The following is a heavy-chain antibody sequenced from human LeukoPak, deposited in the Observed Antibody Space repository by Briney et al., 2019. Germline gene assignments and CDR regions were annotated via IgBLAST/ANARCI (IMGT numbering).Heavy chain of an antibody. V-gene: IGHV4-38-2*02. CDR1: GYSISSGYY. J-gene: IGHJ3*02. D-gene: IGHD2-15*01. CDR3: ARGRYCSADICSGGDAFDI. CDR2: IYTRGST. Sequence: SETLSLTCTVSGYSISSGYYWGWIRQPPGKGPEWIGSIYTRGSTNYNPSLKSRVTMSVDTSKNQFSLKLSSVTAADTAVYYCARGRYCSADICSGGDAFDIWGQGTMVSVSS.